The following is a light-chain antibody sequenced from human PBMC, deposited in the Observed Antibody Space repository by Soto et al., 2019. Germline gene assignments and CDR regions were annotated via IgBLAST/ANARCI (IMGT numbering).Light chain of an antibody. CDR2: GAS. CDR1: ESVGSN. Sequence: EIVMTQSPVTLSVSPGERANLPCRASESVGSNLAWYQQKPGQAPRLLIYGASTRATGIPARFSGSGSGTEFTLTISSLQSEDFAVYYCQQYNNWPRAFGQGTKVDI. V-gene: IGKV3-15*01. J-gene: IGKJ1*01. CDR3: QQYNNWPRA.